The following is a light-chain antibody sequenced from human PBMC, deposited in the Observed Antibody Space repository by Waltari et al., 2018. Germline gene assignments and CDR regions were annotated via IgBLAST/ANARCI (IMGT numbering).Light chain of an antibody. CDR3: SSWGNSLNGPV. CDR2: QND. V-gene: IGLV1-47*01. J-gene: IGLJ7*01. Sequence: QSVLTQPPSVSGTPGQRVTHPCSGSRYNIENNYVHWYQQLPGAAPKLLIYQNDNRPSGVPDRFSGSKSGTSASLAISGLRSDDEAHYYCSSWGNSLNGPVFGGGTQLTVL. CDR1: RYNIENNY.